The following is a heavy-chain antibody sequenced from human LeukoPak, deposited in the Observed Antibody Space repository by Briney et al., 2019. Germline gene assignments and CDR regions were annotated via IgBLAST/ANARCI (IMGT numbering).Heavy chain of an antibody. CDR1: GGSISSGGYY. V-gene: IGHV4-31*03. D-gene: IGHD3-9*01. J-gene: IGHJ4*02. Sequence: SETLSLTCTVSGGSISSGGYYWSWIRQRPGKGLEWIGYIYYSGSTYYNPSLKSRVTISVDTSKNQFSLKLSSVTAADTAVYYCARVGGYDILTGYFDYWGQGTLVTVSS. CDR3: ARVGGYDILTGYFDY. CDR2: IYYSGST.